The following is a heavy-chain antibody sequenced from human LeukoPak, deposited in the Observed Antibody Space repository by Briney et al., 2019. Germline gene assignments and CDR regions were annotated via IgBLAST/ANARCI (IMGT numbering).Heavy chain of an antibody. CDR3: ARVMIAAAGTGFDY. CDR2: ISAYNGNT. V-gene: IGHV1-18*01. CDR1: GYTFTSYG. Sequence: ASVKVSCKASGYTFTSYGISWVRQAPRQGLEWMGWISAYNGNTNYAQKLQGRVTMTTDTSTSTAYMELRSLRSDDTAVYYCARVMIAAAGTGFDYWGQGTLVTVSS. D-gene: IGHD6-13*01. J-gene: IGHJ4*02.